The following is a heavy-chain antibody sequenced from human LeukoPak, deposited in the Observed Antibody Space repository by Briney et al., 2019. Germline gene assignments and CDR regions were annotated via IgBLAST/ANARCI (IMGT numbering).Heavy chain of an antibody. Sequence: ASVKVPCKASGGTFSSYAISWVRQAPGQGLEWMGRIIPILGIANYAQKFQGRVTITADKSTSTAYMELSSLRSEDTAVYYCARDGSEEAFDIWGQGTMVTVSS. D-gene: IGHD6-19*01. CDR2: IIPILGIA. V-gene: IGHV1-69*04. J-gene: IGHJ3*02. CDR1: GGTFSSYA. CDR3: ARDGSEEAFDI.